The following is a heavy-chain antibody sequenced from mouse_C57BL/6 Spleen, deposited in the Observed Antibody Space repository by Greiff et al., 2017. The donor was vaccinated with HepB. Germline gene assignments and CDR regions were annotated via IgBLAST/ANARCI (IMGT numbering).Heavy chain of an antibody. Sequence: EVQLVESGEGLVKPGGSLKLSCAASGFTFSSYAMSWVRQTPEKRLEWVAYISSGGDYIYYADTVKGRFTISRDNARNTLYLQMSSLKSEDTAMYYCTRRTTVVPNWYFDVWGTGTTVTVSS. J-gene: IGHJ1*03. D-gene: IGHD1-1*01. CDR3: TRRTTVVPNWYFDV. CDR1: GFTFSSYA. V-gene: IGHV5-9-1*02. CDR2: ISSGGDYI.